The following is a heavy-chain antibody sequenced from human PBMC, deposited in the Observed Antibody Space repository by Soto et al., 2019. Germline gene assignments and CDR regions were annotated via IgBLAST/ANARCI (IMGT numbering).Heavy chain of an antibody. V-gene: IGHV3-23*01. CDR3: AKGRRPYCSAGTCYWTDDH. Sequence: EVHLLESGGGLVQPGGSLRLSCEASGITFSSFPMSWVRQAPGEGLEWVSSISANGDGTYYADSVRGHFTISRDNSKNTLYLHMNALTADDTALYYCAKGRRPYCSAGTCYWTDDHWGQGTLVTVSS. D-gene: IGHD2-15*01. J-gene: IGHJ1*01. CDR2: ISANGDGT. CDR1: GITFSSFP.